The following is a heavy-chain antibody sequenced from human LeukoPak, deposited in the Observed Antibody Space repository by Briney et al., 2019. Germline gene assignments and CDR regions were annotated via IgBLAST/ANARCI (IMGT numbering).Heavy chain of an antibody. CDR1: GFTFSSYS. D-gene: IGHD3-9*01. CDR2: ISSSSSYI. J-gene: IGHJ4*02. V-gene: IGHV3-21*01. Sequence: GGSLRLSCAASGFTFSSYSMNWVRQAPGKGLEWVSSISSSSSYIYYADSVKGRFTISRDNAKNSLYLQMNSLGAEDTAVYYCARSYYDILTGYQTALDYWGQGTLVTVSS. CDR3: ARSYYDILTGYQTALDY.